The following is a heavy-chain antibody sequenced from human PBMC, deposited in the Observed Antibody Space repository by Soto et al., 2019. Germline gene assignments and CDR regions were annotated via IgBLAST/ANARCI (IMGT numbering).Heavy chain of an antibody. D-gene: IGHD3-16*01. CDR3: ARDWGGGTFDY. Sequence: QVQLQESGPGLVKPSETLSLTCTVSGGSINGYYWSWIRQPPGKGLEWIGYISYSGSTNYHPSLKSRVTISVDTSKNQCSQKLSSVTAADTAVYYCARDWGGGTFDYWGQGTLVTVSS. CDR1: GGSINGYY. CDR2: ISYSGST. V-gene: IGHV4-59*01. J-gene: IGHJ4*02.